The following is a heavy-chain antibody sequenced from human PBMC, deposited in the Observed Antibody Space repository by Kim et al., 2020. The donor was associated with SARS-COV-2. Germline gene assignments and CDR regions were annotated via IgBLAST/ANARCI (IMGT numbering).Heavy chain of an antibody. J-gene: IGHJ6*02. CDR2: ISGSGGDT. Sequence: GGSLRLSCVPSGFTFSNYAMSWVRQAPGKGLEWVSAISGSGGDTNYADSVKGRFTISRDNSKNTLYLQMNSLRAEDTAVYYCARGYGDYGGNYLDVWGQGTTVTVSS. V-gene: IGHV3-23*01. CDR1: GFTFSNYA. D-gene: IGHD4-17*01. CDR3: ARGYGDYGGNYLDV.